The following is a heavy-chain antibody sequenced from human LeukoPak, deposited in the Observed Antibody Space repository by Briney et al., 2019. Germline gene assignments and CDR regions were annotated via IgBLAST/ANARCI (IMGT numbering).Heavy chain of an antibody. J-gene: IGHJ4*02. Sequence: HTGGSLRLSCAASGFTFSSYAMSWVRQAPGKGLEWVSAISGSGGSTYYADSVKGRFTISRDNSKNTLYLQMNSLRAEDTAVYYCAKDGYSYGSRDFDYWGQGTLVTVSS. D-gene: IGHD5-18*01. CDR2: ISGSGGST. CDR1: GFTFSSYA. CDR3: AKDGYSYGSRDFDY. V-gene: IGHV3-23*01.